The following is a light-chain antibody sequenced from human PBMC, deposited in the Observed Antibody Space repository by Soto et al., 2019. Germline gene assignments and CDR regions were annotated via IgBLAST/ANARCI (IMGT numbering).Light chain of an antibody. CDR2: GAS. Sequence: EIVVTQSPGTLSLSPGDRATLSCRASQTVSFSYLAWYQQKPGQAPRLLIYGASSRATGIPDRFSGSESGTDFTLTISRLEREVLAVYYCQQYVSSPLTFGGGTKVEIK. CDR3: QQYVSSPLT. CDR1: QTVSFSY. V-gene: IGKV3-20*01. J-gene: IGKJ4*01.